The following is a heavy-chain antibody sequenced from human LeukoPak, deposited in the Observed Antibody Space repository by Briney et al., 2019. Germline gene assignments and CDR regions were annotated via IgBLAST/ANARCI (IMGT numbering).Heavy chain of an antibody. V-gene: IGHV4-34*01. CDR2: INHSGST. CDR3: ARLGVRGVKYYYYYMDV. Sequence: SETLSLTCAVYGGSFSGYYWSWIRQPPGKGLEWIGEINHSGSTNYNPSLKSRVTISVDTSKNQFSLKLSSVTAADTAVYYCARLGVRGVKYYYYYMDVWGKGTTVTISS. D-gene: IGHD3-10*01. J-gene: IGHJ6*03. CDR1: GGSFSGYY.